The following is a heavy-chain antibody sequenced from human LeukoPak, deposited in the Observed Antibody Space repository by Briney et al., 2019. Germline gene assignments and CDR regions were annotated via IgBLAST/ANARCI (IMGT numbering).Heavy chain of an antibody. CDR2: IYYSGST. J-gene: IGHJ4*02. Sequence: PSETLSLTCTVSGGSISSGRYYWSWIRQPAGKGLEWIGSIYYSGSTYYNPSLKSRVTVSVDTSKNQFSLKLSSVTAADTAVYYCARLRHYGSGSYFYFDYWGQGTLVTVSS. V-gene: IGHV4-39*01. CDR1: GGSISSGRYY. CDR3: ARLRHYGSGSYFYFDY. D-gene: IGHD3-10*01.